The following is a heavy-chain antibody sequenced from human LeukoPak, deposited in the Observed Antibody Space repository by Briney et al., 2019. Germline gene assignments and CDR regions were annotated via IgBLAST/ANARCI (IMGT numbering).Heavy chain of an antibody. Sequence: SVKVSCKASGGTFSSYAISWVRQAPGQGLEWIGGIIPIFGTANYAQKFQGRVTITTDESTSTAYMELSSLRSEDTAVYYCARGSRSPFYYYYYMDVWGKRTTVTVSS. CDR1: GGTFSSYA. J-gene: IGHJ6*03. CDR2: IIPIFGTA. CDR3: ARGSRSPFYYYYYMDV. V-gene: IGHV1-69*05.